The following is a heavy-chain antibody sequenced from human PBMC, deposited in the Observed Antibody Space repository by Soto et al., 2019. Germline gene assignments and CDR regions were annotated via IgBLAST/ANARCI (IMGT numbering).Heavy chain of an antibody. J-gene: IGHJ4*02. CDR3: ARVYYYDATAYFDY. CDR1: GGSLSRGGYS. D-gene: IGHD3-22*01. Sequence: TLSLTCAVSGGSLSRGGYSWTWIRQPPGKGLEWIGYIYHSGTTEYNPSLRSRVTISVDMSKNHFSLNLSSVTAADTAVYYCARVYYYDATAYFDYWGQGTLVTVSS. V-gene: IGHV4-30-2*01. CDR2: IYHSGTT.